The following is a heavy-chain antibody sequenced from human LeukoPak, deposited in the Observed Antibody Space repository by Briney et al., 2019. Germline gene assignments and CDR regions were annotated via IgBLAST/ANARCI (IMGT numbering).Heavy chain of an antibody. CDR1: GFIFSTYN. CDR3: AKDIRYSGSPRAFDI. CDR2: IRYDGSNK. J-gene: IGHJ3*02. V-gene: IGHV3-30*02. D-gene: IGHD1-26*01. Sequence: PGGSLRLSCTASGFIFSTYNMHWVRQAPGKGLEWVAFIRYDGSNKYYADSVKGRFTISGDNSKNTLYLQMNSLRAEDTAVYYCAKDIRYSGSPRAFDIWGQGTMVTVSS.